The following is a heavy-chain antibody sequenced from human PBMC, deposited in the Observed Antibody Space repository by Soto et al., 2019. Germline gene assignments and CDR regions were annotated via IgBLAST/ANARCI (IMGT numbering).Heavy chain of an antibody. J-gene: IGHJ4*02. CDR2: IKKNADGGTT. V-gene: IGHV3-15*01. CDR3: ATETIPMYRGVLDY. CDR1: GLSFRDAW. Sequence: EVQLVESGGGLVRPGGSLRLSCTSGLSFRDAWMSWVRQVPGKGLEWVGRIKKNADGGTTDYAVGVRGRFIISRDDAANTLDLQMYSLRIEHTAVYYCATETIPMYRGVLDYWGRGTLVTVSS. D-gene: IGHD3-10*01.